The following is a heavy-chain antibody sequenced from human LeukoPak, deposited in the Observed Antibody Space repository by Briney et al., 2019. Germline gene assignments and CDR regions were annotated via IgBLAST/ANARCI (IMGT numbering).Heavy chain of an antibody. CDR3: ARIGGYSYGAYYYYGMDV. Sequence: NPSETLSLTCTVSGGSISSSSYYWGWIRQPPGKGLEWIGSIYYSGSTYYNPSLKSRVTISVDTSKNQFSLKLSSVTAADTAVYYCARIGGYSYGAYYYYGMDVWGQGTTVTVSS. J-gene: IGHJ6*02. CDR2: IYYSGST. V-gene: IGHV4-39*07. D-gene: IGHD5-18*01. CDR1: GGSISSSSYY.